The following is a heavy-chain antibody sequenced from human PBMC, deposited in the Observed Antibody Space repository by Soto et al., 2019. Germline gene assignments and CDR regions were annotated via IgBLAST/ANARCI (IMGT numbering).Heavy chain of an antibody. CDR1: GGSISSGDYY. J-gene: IGHJ4*02. CDR3: ASVPRGYSFTYDN. CDR2: IYYSGST. V-gene: IGHV4-30-4*01. Sequence: SETLSLTCTVSGGSISSGDYYWSWIRQPPGKGLEWIGYIYYSGSTYYNPSLKSRVTISVDQSKNQFSLKLSSVTAADRAGYYWASVPRGYSFTYDNGGQGTLVPVPS. D-gene: IGHD5-18*01.